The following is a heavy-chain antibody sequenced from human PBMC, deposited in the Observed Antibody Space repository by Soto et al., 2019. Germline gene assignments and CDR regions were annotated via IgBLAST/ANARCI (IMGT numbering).Heavy chain of an antibody. V-gene: IGHV1-18*01. CDR2: ISAYNGNT. CDR3: ARISLGVLTDDYGDQDAFDI. CDR1: GYTFTSCG. J-gene: IGHJ3*02. D-gene: IGHD4-17*01. Sequence: ASVKVSCKASGYTFTSCGISWVRQAPGQGHEWMGWISAYNGNTNYAQKLQGRVTMTTDTSTSTAYMELRSLRSDDTAVYYCARISLGVLTDDYGDQDAFDIWGQGTMVTVSS.